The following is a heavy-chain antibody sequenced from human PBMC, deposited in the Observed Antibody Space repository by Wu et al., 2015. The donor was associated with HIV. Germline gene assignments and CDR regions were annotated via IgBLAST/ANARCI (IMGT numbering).Heavy chain of an antibody. Sequence: QVQLVQSGAEVKKPGASVKVFCKASGYTFTSYGISWVRQAPGQGLEWMGGVIPVIGTPNFSQKFQGRVTITSDESTATVYMEMSTLRSEDTAVYYCARPYSGYAYDVFDIWGQGDNGHRLF. CDR1: GYTFTSYG. J-gene: IGHJ3*02. CDR3: ARPYSGYAYDVFDI. CDR2: VIPVIGTP. D-gene: IGHD5-12*01. V-gene: IGHV1-69*13.